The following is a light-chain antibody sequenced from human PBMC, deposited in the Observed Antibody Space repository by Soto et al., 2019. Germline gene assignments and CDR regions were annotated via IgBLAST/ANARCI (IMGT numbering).Light chain of an antibody. CDR2: DVS. CDR3: SSYTSSSTLAWV. V-gene: IGLV2-14*01. Sequence: QSALTQPASVSGSPGQSITISCTGTSSDVGGYNYVSWYQQHPGKAHKLMIYDVSNRPSGVSNRFSGSKSGNTASLTISGLQAEDEADYYCSSYTSSSTLAWVFGTGTKLTVL. CDR1: SSDVGGYNY. J-gene: IGLJ1*01.